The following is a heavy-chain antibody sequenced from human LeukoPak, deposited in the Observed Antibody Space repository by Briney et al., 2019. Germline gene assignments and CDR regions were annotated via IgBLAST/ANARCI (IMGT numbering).Heavy chain of an antibody. CDR1: GFTFSNAW. J-gene: IGHJ4*02. Sequence: GGSLRLSCAASGFTFSNAWMTWVRQAPGKGLEYVGRIKSKTDGGTTDYAAPVKGRFSIARDDSKNTVYLQINSLKTGNTAVYYCTIDLTSGWYKGDYWGQGTLVTVSS. CDR3: TIDLTSGWYKGDY. D-gene: IGHD6-19*01. V-gene: IGHV3-15*01. CDR2: IKSKTDGGTT.